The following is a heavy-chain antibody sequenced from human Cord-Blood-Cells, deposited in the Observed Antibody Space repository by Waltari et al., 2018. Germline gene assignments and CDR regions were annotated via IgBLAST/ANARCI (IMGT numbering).Heavy chain of an antibody. V-gene: IGHV3-13*01. Sequence: EVQLVESGGGLVQPGGSLRLSCAASGFTFRSYALHWVRQATGKGLEWVSAIGTAGDTYYPGSVKGRFTISRENAKNSLYLQMNSLRAGDTAVYYCARGSSSSPYWYFDLWGRGTLVTVSS. J-gene: IGHJ2*01. CDR2: IGTAGDT. CDR1: GFTFRSYA. D-gene: IGHD6-13*01. CDR3: ARGSSSSPYWYFDL.